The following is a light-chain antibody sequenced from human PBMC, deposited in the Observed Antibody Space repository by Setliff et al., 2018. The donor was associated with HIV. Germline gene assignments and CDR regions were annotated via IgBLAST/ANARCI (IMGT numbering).Light chain of an antibody. V-gene: IGLV2-14*01. J-gene: IGLJ1*01. CDR3: SSYTSSSTPYV. CDR1: SSDVGGYNY. CDR2: DVS. Sequence: QSVLTQPASVSGSPEQSITISCTGTSSDVGGYNYVSWYQQHPGKAPKLMIYDVSKRPSGVSNRFSGSKSGNTASLTISGLQAEDEADYYCSSYTSSSTPYVFGTGTKVTVL.